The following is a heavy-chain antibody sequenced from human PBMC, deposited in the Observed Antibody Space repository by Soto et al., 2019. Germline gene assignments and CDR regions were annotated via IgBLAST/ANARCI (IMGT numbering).Heavy chain of an antibody. CDR1: GGSISSSSYY. Sequence: KPSETLSLTCTVSGGSISSSSYYWGWIRQPPGKGLEWRGSIYYSGSTYYNPSLKSRVTISVDTSKNPFSLKLSSVTTADTAVYYCARQIPTPTVMITFGGVRSGWFDPWGQGTLVTGS. V-gene: IGHV4-39*01. CDR2: IYYSGST. D-gene: IGHD3-16*01. J-gene: IGHJ5*02. CDR3: ARQIPTPTVMITFGGVRSGWFDP.